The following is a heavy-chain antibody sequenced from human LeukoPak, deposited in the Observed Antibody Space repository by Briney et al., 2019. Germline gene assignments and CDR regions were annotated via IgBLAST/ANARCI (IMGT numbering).Heavy chain of an antibody. D-gene: IGHD2/OR15-2a*01. Sequence: PSETLSLTCTVSGVSIKNYYWSWIRQPPGKGLEWISNIYYAGSSNYNPSLKSRVSVSIDASKNHLSLKLTSVTAADTAIYYCARQAVIIPTGMEGPWFDPWGQGTLVTVSS. J-gene: IGHJ5*02. V-gene: IGHV4-59*08. CDR1: GVSIKNYY. CDR3: ARQAVIIPTGMEGPWFDP. CDR2: IYYAGSS.